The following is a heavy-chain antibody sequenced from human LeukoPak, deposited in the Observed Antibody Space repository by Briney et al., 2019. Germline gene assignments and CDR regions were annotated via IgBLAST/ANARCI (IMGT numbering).Heavy chain of an antibody. CDR2: IYYRGST. D-gene: IGHD3-22*01. CDR3: ARRRYYDSTGYLD. CDR1: GDSISSSSYY. V-gene: IGHV4-39*01. Sequence: SETLSLTCTISGDSISSSSYYWGWIRQPPGKGLEWIGDIYYRGSTYYNPSLKSRVSISIDTSNNQFSLTLNSVTAADTALYFCARRRYYDSTGYLDWGQGTLVAVSS. J-gene: IGHJ1*01.